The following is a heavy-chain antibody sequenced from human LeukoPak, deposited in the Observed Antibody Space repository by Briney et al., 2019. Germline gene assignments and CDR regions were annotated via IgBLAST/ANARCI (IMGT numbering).Heavy chain of an antibody. CDR1: GFTFSTYA. Sequence: PGGSLRLSCAASGFTFSTYAMSWVRQAPGKGLEWVSAISGSGGGTYYTDSVKGRFTISRDNSKNTLYLQMNSLRVEDTAVYYCAKDGSRALDYWGQGTLVTVSS. V-gene: IGHV3-23*01. CDR3: AKDGSRALDY. CDR2: ISGSGGGT. J-gene: IGHJ4*02.